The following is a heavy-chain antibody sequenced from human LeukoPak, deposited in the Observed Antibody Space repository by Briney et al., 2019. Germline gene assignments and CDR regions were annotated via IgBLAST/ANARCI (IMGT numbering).Heavy chain of an antibody. CDR1: GGSFSGYY. J-gene: IGHJ6*02. CDR3: AREDVLLWFGDPGFYYGMDV. D-gene: IGHD3-10*01. V-gene: IGHV4-34*01. CDR2: INHSGST. Sequence: SETLSLTCAVYGGSFSGYYWSWIRQPPGKGLEWIGEINHSGSTNYNPSLKSRVTMSVDTSKNQFSLKLSSVTAADTAVYYCAREDVLLWFGDPGFYYGMDVWGQGTTVTVSS.